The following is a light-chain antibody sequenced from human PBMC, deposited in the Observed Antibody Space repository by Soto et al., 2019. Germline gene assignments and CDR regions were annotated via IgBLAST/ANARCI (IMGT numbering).Light chain of an antibody. CDR2: NNI. CDR1: SSNIGSNT. Sequence: QSVLTQPPSASGTPGQRVSISCSGSSSNIGSNTVRWYQHLPGTAPRLLIYNNIQRPAGVPDRFSGSKSGTSASLAISGLQSEDEADYYCGVWDDILDGHDVFVGGTQLSVL. J-gene: IGLJ7*01. V-gene: IGLV1-44*01. CDR3: GVWDDILDGHDV.